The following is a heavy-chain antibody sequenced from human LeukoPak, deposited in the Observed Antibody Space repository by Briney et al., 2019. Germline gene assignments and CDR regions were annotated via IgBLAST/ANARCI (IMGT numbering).Heavy chain of an antibody. Sequence: SETLSLTCTVSGGSISSRSYYWGWIRQPPGKGLEWIGSIYYSGSTFYNPSLKSRVTISVDTSKNQFSLKLSSVTAADTAVYYCARSRSSSWLDYWGQGTLVTVSS. CDR1: GGSISSRSYY. CDR2: IYYSGST. CDR3: ARSRSSSWLDY. J-gene: IGHJ4*02. V-gene: IGHV4-39*07. D-gene: IGHD6-13*01.